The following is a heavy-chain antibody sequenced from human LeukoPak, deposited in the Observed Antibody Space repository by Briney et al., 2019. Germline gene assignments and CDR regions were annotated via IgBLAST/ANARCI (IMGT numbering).Heavy chain of an antibody. CDR1: GFTFSSEA. Sequence: GGSLRLSCAVSGFTFSSEAMGWVRQLPGGGLEWVSTISPAGGTTYYAESMKGRFTISRDNSKNTLYLQMNCLTAEDTGVYYCANRVAQHDSWGQGTLVTVSS. J-gene: IGHJ5*02. CDR2: ISPAGGTT. D-gene: IGHD3-16*01. V-gene: IGHV3-23*01. CDR3: ANRVAQHDS.